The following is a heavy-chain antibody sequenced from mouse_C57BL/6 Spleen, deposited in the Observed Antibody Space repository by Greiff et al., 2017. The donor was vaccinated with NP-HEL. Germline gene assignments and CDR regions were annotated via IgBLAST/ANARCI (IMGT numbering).Heavy chain of an antibody. CDR1: GYTFTSYW. CDR3: ARARSSGYDD. J-gene: IGHJ2*01. CDR2: IYPSDSET. V-gene: IGHV1-61*01. D-gene: IGHD3-2*02. Sequence: QVQLQQPGAELVRPGSSVKLSCKASGYTFTSYWMDWVKQRPGQGLEWIGNIYPSDSETHYNQKFKDKATLTVDKSPSTAYMQLSSLTSEDSAVYYCARARSSGYDDWGKGTTLTVSS.